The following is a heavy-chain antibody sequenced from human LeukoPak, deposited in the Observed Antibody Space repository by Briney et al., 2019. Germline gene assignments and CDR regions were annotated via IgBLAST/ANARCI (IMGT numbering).Heavy chain of an antibody. V-gene: IGHV3-9*03. CDR2: ISWNSGSI. CDR3: ARDSYNWNDISGGDAFDI. CDR1: GFTFDDYA. Sequence: PGGSLRLSCAASGFTFDDYAMHWVRQAPGKGLEWVSGISWNSGSIGYADSVKGRFTISRDNSKNTLYLQMGSLRAEDMAVYYCARDSYNWNDISGGDAFDIWGQGTMVTVSS. J-gene: IGHJ3*02. D-gene: IGHD1-20*01.